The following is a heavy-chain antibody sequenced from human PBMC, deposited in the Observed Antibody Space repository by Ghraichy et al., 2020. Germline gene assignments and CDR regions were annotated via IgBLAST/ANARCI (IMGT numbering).Heavy chain of an antibody. J-gene: IGHJ4*02. D-gene: IGHD2-21*02. CDR2: IKQDGSEK. CDR3: ARESLYCGGDCYSNFDY. Sequence: GSLRLSCAASGFTFSSYWMSWVRQAPGKGLEWVANIKQDGSEKYYVDSVKGRFTISRDNAKNSLYLQMNSLRAEDTAVYYCARESLYCGGDCYSNFDYWGQGTLVTVSS. V-gene: IGHV3-7*01. CDR1: GFTFSSYW.